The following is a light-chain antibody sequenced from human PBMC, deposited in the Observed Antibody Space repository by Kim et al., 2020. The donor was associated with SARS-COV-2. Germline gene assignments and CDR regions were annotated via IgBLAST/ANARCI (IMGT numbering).Light chain of an antibody. CDR3: AAWDESLDGFRV. Sequence: QSVSSCCSGSRSNIGSSPGNWYQHGPGTAPKLLIYSNSDRPSGVKERFTASKSDTSAALAISGLQSEDETTYDCAAWDESLDGFRVFGGGTQLTV. V-gene: IGLV1-44*01. J-gene: IGLJ3*02. CDR1: RSNIGSSP. CDR2: SNS.